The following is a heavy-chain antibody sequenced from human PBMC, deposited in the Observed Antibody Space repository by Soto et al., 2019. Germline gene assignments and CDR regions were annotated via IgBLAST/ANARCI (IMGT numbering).Heavy chain of an antibody. J-gene: IGHJ5*02. CDR1: GFTFSSYG. V-gene: IGHV3-30*18. CDR2: ISYDGSNK. Sequence: QVQLVESGGGVVQPGRSLRLSCAASGFTFSSYGMHWDRQAPGKGLEWVAVISYDGSNKYYADSVKGRFTISRDNSKNTLYLQMNSLRAEDTAVYYCAKAGRHGDVSPWGQGTLVTVSS. D-gene: IGHD4-17*01. CDR3: AKAGRHGDVSP.